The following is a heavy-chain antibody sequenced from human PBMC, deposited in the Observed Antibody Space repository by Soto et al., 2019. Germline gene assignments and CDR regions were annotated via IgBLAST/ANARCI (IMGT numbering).Heavy chain of an antibody. V-gene: IGHV4-59*01. D-gene: IGHD3-10*02. CDR3: ASMIGDPVLSFDS. J-gene: IGHJ5*01. CDR1: GGSISSYY. CDR2: IFYSGST. Sequence: QVQLQESGPGLVKPSETLSLTCTVSGGSISSYYWSWIRQPPGKGLEWIGFIFYSGSTSYNPSLKRRVTISIVTSEYQFSLKLNSVTAADTAVYYCASMIGDPVLSFDSWGQGTLVAVSS.